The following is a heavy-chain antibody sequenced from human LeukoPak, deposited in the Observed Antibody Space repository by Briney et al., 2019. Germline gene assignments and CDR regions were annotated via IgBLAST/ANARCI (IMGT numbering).Heavy chain of an antibody. Sequence: DPGGSLRLSCAASGFTFSSYGMHWVRQAPGKGLEWVAFIRYDGSNKYYADSVKGRFTISRDNSKNTLYLQMNSLRAEDTAVYYCARHSVAGTDAFDIWGQGTMVTVSS. CDR2: IRYDGSNK. D-gene: IGHD6-13*01. J-gene: IGHJ3*02. CDR3: ARHSVAGTDAFDI. V-gene: IGHV3-30*02. CDR1: GFTFSSYG.